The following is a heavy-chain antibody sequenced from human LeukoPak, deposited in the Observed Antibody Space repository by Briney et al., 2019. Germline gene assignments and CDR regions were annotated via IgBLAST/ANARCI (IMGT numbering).Heavy chain of an antibody. Sequence: ASVKVSCKASGYTFTTSDINWVRQATGQGLKWMGWMNPNTGKTGSAQRFQGRLTMTQNTSTSTAYLEVTGLGFEDTGIYYCARGRPGPAGAGTYDFWGQGTLITVSS. CDR1: GYTFTTSD. V-gene: IGHV1-8*01. J-gene: IGHJ4*02. D-gene: IGHD6-13*01. CDR2: MNPNTGKT. CDR3: ARGRPGPAGAGTYDF.